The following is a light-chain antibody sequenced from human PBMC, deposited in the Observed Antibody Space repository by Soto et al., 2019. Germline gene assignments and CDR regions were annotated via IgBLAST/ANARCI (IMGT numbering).Light chain of an antibody. J-gene: IGKJ1*01. CDR2: GAS. V-gene: IGKV3-20*01. CDR3: QRYGSSGT. Sequence: EIVLTQSPGTQSLSQVERATLSRKASQSVSNNYLAWYQQKPGQAPRFLIYGASNRATGIPDRFSGSGSGTDSTLTIRRLQPEDFAVDYCQRYGSSGTFCQVTKVDIK. CDR1: QSVSNNY.